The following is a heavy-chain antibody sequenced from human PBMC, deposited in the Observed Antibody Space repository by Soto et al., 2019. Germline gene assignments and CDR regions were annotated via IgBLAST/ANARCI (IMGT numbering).Heavy chain of an antibody. Sequence: GGSPRLSCAASGFTVSSNCMSWVRQAPGKGLEWVSVIYSGGSTYYADSVKGRFTISRDNSKNTLYLQMNSLRAEDTAVYYCASSYDRSGYYPDALDIWGEGTMVTVSS. CDR2: IYSGGST. D-gene: IGHD3-22*01. CDR3: ASSYDRSGYYPDALDI. J-gene: IGHJ3*02. CDR1: GFTVSSNC. V-gene: IGHV3-53*01.